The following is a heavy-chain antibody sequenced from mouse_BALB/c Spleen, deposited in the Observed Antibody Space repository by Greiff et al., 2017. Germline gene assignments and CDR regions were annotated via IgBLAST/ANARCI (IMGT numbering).Heavy chain of an antibody. D-gene: IGHD1-1*01. V-gene: IGHV3-6*02. J-gene: IGHJ2*01. Sequence: EVKVEESGPGLVKPSQSLSLTCSVTGYSITSGYYWNWIRQFPGNKLEWMGYISYDGSNNYNPSLKNRISITRDTSKNQFFLKLNSVTTEDTATYYCARGAYYYYFDYWGQGTTLTVSS. CDR1: GYSITSGYY. CDR2: ISYDGSN. CDR3: ARGAYYYYFDY.